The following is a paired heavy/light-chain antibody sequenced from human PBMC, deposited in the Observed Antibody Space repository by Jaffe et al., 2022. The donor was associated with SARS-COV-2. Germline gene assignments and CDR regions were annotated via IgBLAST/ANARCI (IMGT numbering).Heavy chain of an antibody. D-gene: IGHD3-16*01. J-gene: IGHJ3*02. CDR2: IRTIGDT. Sequence: EVQLVESGGALVQPGGSLRLSCAASGFTFSSYDMHWVRQVTGKGLEWVSSIRTIGDTFYSDSVKGRFTISRENAKNSLYLQMNSLRAGDTAVYYCAREDRLRLGDEGFDIWGQGTMVTVSS. CDR3: AREDRLRLGDEGFDI. CDR1: GFTFSSYD. V-gene: IGHV3-13*01.
Light chain of an antibody. CDR1: QSVSSSQ. Sequence: EIVLTQSPGTLSLSPGERATLSCRASQSVSSSQLAWYQQKPGQAPRLLIYGASRRATGIPDRFRGSGSGTDFTLTISGLEPEDFAVYYCQQYAATPRTFGQGTKVEIK. CDR2: GAS. CDR3: QQYAATPRT. V-gene: IGKV3-20*01. J-gene: IGKJ2*01.